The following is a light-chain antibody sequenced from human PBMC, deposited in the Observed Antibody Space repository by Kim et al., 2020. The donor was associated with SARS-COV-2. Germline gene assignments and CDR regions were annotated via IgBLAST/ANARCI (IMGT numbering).Light chain of an antibody. J-gene: IGKJ2*01. V-gene: IGKV1-5*03. CDR3: QQYHSHSYA. CDR2: KAS. Sequence: SASVGDRVTITCRATESIGGWLAWYQQKPGKPPNLLIYKASNLESGVPSRFSGSGSGTEFTLTINSLQPEDFATYYCQQYHSHSYAFGQGTKLEI. CDR1: ESIGGW.